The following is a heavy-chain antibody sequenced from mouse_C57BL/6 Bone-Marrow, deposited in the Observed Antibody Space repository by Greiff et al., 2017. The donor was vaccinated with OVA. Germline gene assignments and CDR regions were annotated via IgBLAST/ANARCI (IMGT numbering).Heavy chain of an antibody. D-gene: IGHD1-1*01. CDR1: GYTFTSYW. CDR3: ARERDYGSSSPEVFDY. J-gene: IGHJ2*01. V-gene: IGHV1-64*01. Sequence: QVQLQQSGAELVKPGASVKLSCKASGYTFTSYWMHWVKQRPGQGLEWIGMIHPNSGSTNYNEKFKSKATLTVDKSSSTAYMQLSSLTSEDSAVYYCARERDYGSSSPEVFDYWGQGTTLTVSS. CDR2: IHPNSGST.